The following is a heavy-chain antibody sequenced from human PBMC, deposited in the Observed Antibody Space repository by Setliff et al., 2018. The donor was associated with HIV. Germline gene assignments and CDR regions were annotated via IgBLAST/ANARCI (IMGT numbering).Heavy chain of an antibody. J-gene: IGHJ3*01. V-gene: IGHV1-69*04. CDR3: ARDFHVLGYCSADSCPYDASDV. Sequence: SVKVSCKASGGTFSAYAVNWVRQAPGQGLEWMGRIISILGTPNYSHKFQGRVTITADKSTTTTHMELSSLRSDDTAIYYCARDFHVLGYCSADSCPYDASDVWGQGTMVTVSS. CDR1: GGTFSAYA. CDR2: IISILGTP. D-gene: IGHD2-15*01.